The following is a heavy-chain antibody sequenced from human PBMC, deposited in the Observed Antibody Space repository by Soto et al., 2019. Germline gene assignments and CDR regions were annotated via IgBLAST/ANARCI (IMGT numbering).Heavy chain of an antibody. CDR1: GFTFSSCA. D-gene: IGHD6-19*01. CDR2: ISSDGSNK. J-gene: IGHJ4*02. CDR3: AKDGPGSGWSDFDY. V-gene: IGHV3-30-3*01. Sequence: GGSLRLSCAASGFTFSSCAMHWVRQAPGKGLEWVAVISSDGSNKYYADSVKGRFTISRDNSKNTLYLQMNSLRTEDTAVYYCAKDGPGSGWSDFDYWGQGTLVTVSS.